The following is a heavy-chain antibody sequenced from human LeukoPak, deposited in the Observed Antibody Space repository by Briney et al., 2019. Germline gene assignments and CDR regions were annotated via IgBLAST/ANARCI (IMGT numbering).Heavy chain of an antibody. Sequence: SETLSLTCTVSGYSISSGYYWGWIRQPPGKGLEWIGSIYHSGSTYYNPSLKSRVTFSVDTSKNQFSLKLSSVTAADTAVYYCARSSWSLFDYWGQGTLVTVSS. CDR2: IYHSGST. J-gene: IGHJ4*02. CDR1: GYSISSGYY. D-gene: IGHD1-26*01. V-gene: IGHV4-38-2*02. CDR3: ARSSWSLFDY.